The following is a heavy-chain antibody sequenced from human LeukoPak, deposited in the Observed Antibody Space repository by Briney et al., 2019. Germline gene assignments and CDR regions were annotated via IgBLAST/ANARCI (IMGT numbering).Heavy chain of an antibody. CDR2: INHSGST. D-gene: IGHD2-15*01. CDR1: GGSFSDYY. J-gene: IGHJ5*02. Sequence: SETLSLTCAVYGGSFSDYYWSWIRQPPGKGLEWIGEINHSGSTNYNPSLKSRVTISVDTSKNQFSLKLGSVTAADTAVYYCAREGARGGRPFDPWGQGTLVTVSS. CDR3: AREGARGGRPFDP. V-gene: IGHV4-34*01.